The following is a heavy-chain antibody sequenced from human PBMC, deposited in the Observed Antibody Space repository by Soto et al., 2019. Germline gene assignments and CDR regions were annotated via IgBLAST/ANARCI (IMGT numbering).Heavy chain of an antibody. D-gene: IGHD3-10*01. CDR3: ARDKAGRRFGELLGGMYG. Sequence: SVKVSCKASGGTFSSNAISWVRQAPGQGLEWMGGIIPIFGTANYAQKFQGRVTITADESTSTAYMELSSLRSEDTAVYYCARDKAGRRFGELLGGMYGRGQGSTVTVSS. CDR2: IIPIFGTA. CDR1: GGTFSSNA. V-gene: IGHV1-69*13. J-gene: IGHJ6*02.